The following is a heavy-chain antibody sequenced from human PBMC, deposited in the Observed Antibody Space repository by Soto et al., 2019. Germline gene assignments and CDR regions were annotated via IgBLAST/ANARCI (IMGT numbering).Heavy chain of an antibody. J-gene: IGHJ3*02. V-gene: IGHV1-69*02. Sequence: QVQLVQSGAEVKKPGSSVKVSCKASGGTFNTYSVFWVRQAPGQGLEWMGRIIPILDVTNYAQKFQGRVTLSADKSTSTVYIELSSLRSEDTALYYCTIGSWSGEVFDIWGQGTMVTVSS. D-gene: IGHD2-21*01. CDR3: TIGSWSGEVFDI. CDR2: IIPILDVT. CDR1: GGTFNTYS.